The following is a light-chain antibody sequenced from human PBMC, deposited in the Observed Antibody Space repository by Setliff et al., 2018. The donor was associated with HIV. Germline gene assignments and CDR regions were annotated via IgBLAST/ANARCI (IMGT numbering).Light chain of an antibody. J-gene: IGLJ1*01. CDR1: SSDVGGYNY. V-gene: IGLV2-14*03. Sequence: QSVLTQPASVSGSPGQSITISCTGTSSDVGGYNYVSWYQQHPGEAPKFMIYDVSNRPSGVSNRFSGSKSGNTASLTISGLQAEDEADYYCSSYTSSSTFYVFGTGTKVTVL. CDR3: SSYTSSSTFYV. CDR2: DVS.